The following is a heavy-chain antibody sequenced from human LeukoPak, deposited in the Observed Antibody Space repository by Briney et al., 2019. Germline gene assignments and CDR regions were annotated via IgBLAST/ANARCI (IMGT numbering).Heavy chain of an antibody. J-gene: IGHJ4*02. Sequence: GESLKTSCKGSGYIFSNYWIGWVRQMPGKGLEWMGIIYPGDSNTRYSPSFQGQVTISADKSISTAYLQWTSLKASDTAIYYCARQPLVRDCGGDCEFDYWGQGTLVSVSS. CDR2: IYPGDSNT. CDR1: GYIFSNYW. CDR3: ARQPLVRDCGGDCEFDY. V-gene: IGHV5-51*01. D-gene: IGHD2-21*02.